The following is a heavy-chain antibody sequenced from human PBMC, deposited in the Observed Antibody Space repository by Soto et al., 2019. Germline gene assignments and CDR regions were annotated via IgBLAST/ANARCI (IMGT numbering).Heavy chain of an antibody. CDR2: ISGSADST. D-gene: IGHD2-8*01. CDR3: AKTRGAMIYAISVYGMDV. Sequence: EVQLLESGGGLVQPGGSLRLYCAASGFTFSSFALNWVRQPPGKGLEWVSIISGSADSTFYADSVKGRFTISRENSKNMLYMQSNSLRAEDTAVYYCAKTRGAMIYAISVYGMDVWGQGTTVTVSS. V-gene: IGHV3-23*01. CDR1: GFTFSSFA. J-gene: IGHJ6*02.